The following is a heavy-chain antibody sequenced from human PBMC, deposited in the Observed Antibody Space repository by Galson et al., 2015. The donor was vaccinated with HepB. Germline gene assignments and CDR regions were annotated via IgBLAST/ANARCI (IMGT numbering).Heavy chain of an antibody. V-gene: IGHV1-2*02. J-gene: IGHJ4*02. CDR3: ARVEWQTYYYDSSGYSTFDY. Sequence: SVKVSCKASGYTFTGYYMHWVRQAPGQGLEWMGWINPNSSGTNYAQKYQGKVTMTRDTSISTAYMELSRLRYDDTAVYYCARVEWQTYYYDSSGYSTFDYWGQGTLVTVSS. CDR2: INPNSSGT. D-gene: IGHD3-22*01. CDR1: GYTFTGYY.